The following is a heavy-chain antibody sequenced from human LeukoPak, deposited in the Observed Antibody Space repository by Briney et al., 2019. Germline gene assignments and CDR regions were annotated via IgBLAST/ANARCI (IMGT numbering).Heavy chain of an antibody. D-gene: IGHD2-2*01. CDR3: ARGTPRCSSTSCYALPFDY. CDR1: GGSFSGYY. Sequence: SETLSLTCAVYGGSFSGYYWSWIRQPPGKGLEWIGEINHSGSTNYNPSLKSRVTISVDTSKNQFSLKLSSVTAADTAVYYCARGTPRCSSTSCYALPFDYWGQGTLVTVSS. CDR2: INHSGST. J-gene: IGHJ4*02. V-gene: IGHV4-34*01.